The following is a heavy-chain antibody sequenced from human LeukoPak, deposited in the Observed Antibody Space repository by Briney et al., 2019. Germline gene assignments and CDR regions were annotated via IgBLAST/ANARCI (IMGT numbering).Heavy chain of an antibody. Sequence: PSQTLSLTCAVSGGSISSGGYSWSWIQQPPGKGLEWIGYIYHSGSTYYNPSLKSRVTISVDRSKNQFSLKLSSVTAADTAVYYCARMVRGVITKGGGYFDYWGQGTLVTVSS. D-gene: IGHD3-10*01. CDR1: GGSISSGGYS. CDR3: ARMVRGVITKGGGYFDY. CDR2: IYHSGST. V-gene: IGHV4-30-2*01. J-gene: IGHJ4*02.